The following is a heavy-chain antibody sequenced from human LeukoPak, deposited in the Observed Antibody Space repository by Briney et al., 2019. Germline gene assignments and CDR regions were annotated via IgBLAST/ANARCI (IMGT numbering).Heavy chain of an antibody. J-gene: IGHJ3*02. V-gene: IGHV4-59*01. CDR3: ARDFAGYYYDSSGYYGDAFDI. CDR2: IYYSGST. CDR1: GGSISSYY. D-gene: IGHD3-22*01. Sequence: PSETLSLTCTVSGGSISSYYWSWIRQPPGKGLEWSGHIYYSGSTNDNPSLKSRATISVDTSKNQFSLKLSSVTAADTAVYYCARDFAGYYYDSSGYYGDAFDIWGQGTMVTVSS.